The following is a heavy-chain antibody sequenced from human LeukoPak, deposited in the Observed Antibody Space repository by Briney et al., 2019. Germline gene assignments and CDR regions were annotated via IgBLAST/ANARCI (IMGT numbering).Heavy chain of an antibody. CDR3: ARVKPMVRNFDY. D-gene: IGHD3-10*01. CDR2: ISAYNGNT. CDR1: GYTLTSYG. V-gene: IGHV1-18*01. J-gene: IGHJ4*02. Sequence: GASVKVPCKASGYTLTSYGISWVRQAPGQGLEWMGWISAYNGNTNYAQKLQGRVTMTTDTSTSTAYMELRSLRSDDTAVYYCARVKPMVRNFDYWGQGTLVTVSS.